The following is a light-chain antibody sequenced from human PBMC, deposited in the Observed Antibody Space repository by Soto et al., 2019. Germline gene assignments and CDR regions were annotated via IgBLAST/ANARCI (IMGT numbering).Light chain of an antibody. J-gene: IGLJ1*01. CDR3: SSYAGSNNPYV. CDR2: EVT. CDR1: SGDIGGYDY. Sequence: QSVLTQPPSAYGSPGQSVTISCTGTSGDIGGYDYVSWYQQHPGKAPKLMIYEVTKRPLGVPDRFSGSKSGNTASLTVSGLQAEDEADYYCSSYAGSNNPYVFGTGTKLTVL. V-gene: IGLV2-8*01.